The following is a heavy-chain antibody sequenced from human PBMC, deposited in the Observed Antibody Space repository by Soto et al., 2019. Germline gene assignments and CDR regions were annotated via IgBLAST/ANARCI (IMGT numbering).Heavy chain of an antibody. CDR2: ISSRSSYI. CDR1: GFTFSSYS. Sequence: PGGSLRLSCEASGFTFSSYSLPCVRQAPGKGLEWVSSISSRSSYIYYAGSVKGRFTISRDNAKNSLYLQMNSLRAEDTAVYYCARGGGSSSSYYYYYGMDVWGQGTTVTVSS. V-gene: IGHV3-21*01. J-gene: IGHJ6*02. D-gene: IGHD6-6*01. CDR3: ARGGGSSSSYYYYYGMDV.